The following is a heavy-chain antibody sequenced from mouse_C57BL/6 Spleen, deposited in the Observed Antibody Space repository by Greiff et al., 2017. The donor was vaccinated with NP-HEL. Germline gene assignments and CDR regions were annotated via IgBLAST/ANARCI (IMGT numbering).Heavy chain of an antibody. CDR2: ISYSGST. J-gene: IGHJ3*01. CDR1: GYSITSGYD. V-gene: IGHV3-1*01. D-gene: IGHD4-1*01. CDR3: ASWGSWFAY. Sequence: EVQLQQSGPGMVKPSQSLSLTCTVTGYSITSGYDWHWIRHFPGNKLEWMGYISYSGSTNYNPSLKSRISITHDTSKNHFFLKLNSVTTEDTATYYCASWGSWFAYWGQGTLVTVSA.